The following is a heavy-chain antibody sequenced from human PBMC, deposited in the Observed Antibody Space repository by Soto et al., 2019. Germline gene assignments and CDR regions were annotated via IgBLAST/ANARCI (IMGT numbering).Heavy chain of an antibody. CDR1: GGSISSGAYY. V-gene: IGHV4-31*03. CDR3: ARGLGDTHLDY. CDR2: IFYGGST. Sequence: SETLSLTCTVSGGSISSGAYYWGWIRQHPGKGLEWIGHIFYGGSTYYNPSLNSRATMPVDTSKNQLSLNLRSVTAADTAVYFCARGLGDTHLDYWGQGTLVTVSS. J-gene: IGHJ4*02. D-gene: IGHD4-17*01.